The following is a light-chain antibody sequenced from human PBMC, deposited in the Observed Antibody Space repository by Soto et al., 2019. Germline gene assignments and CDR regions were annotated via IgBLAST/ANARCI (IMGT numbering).Light chain of an antibody. J-gene: IGKJ1*01. Sequence: DIVMTQTPLSSPVTLGQPASISCRSSQSLEDSDGKTYMSWLQQRPGQPPRILIYKISNRFSGVPDRFSSSGAGTDFTLKSSRVEAEDVGVYYCMQATQFPWTFGQGTKVEIK. V-gene: IGKV2-24*01. CDR1: QSLEDSDGKTY. CDR2: KIS. CDR3: MQATQFPWT.